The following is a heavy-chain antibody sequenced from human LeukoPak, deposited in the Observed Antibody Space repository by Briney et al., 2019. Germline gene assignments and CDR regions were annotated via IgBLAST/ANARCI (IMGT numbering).Heavy chain of an antibody. J-gene: IGHJ4*02. V-gene: IGHV1-18*01. CDR3: ARDRAIFGVVIIAY. Sequence: ASVKVSCKASGYTFTSYGISWVRQAPGQGLEWVGWISAYNGNTNYAQKLQGRVTMTTDTSTSTAYMELRSLRSDDTAVYYCARDRAIFGVVIIAYWGQGTLVTVSS. CDR2: ISAYNGNT. CDR1: GYTFTSYG. D-gene: IGHD3-3*01.